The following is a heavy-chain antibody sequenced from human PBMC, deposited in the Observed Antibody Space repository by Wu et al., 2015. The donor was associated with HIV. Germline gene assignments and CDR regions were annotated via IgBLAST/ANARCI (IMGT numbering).Heavy chain of an antibody. CDR2: INPNSGGT. Sequence: QVQLVQSGAEVKKPGASVKVSCKASGYTFTGYYMHWVRQAPGQGLEWMGWINPNSGGTNYAQKFQGRVTMTRDTSISTAYMELSRLRSDDTAVYYCARVIGYYDSSGYYYVENNYLTSRGQGTLVHRLL. D-gene: IGHD3-22*01. CDR3: ARVIGYYDSSGYYYVENNYLTS. CDR1: GYTFTGYY. J-gene: IGHJ4*02. V-gene: IGHV1-2*02.